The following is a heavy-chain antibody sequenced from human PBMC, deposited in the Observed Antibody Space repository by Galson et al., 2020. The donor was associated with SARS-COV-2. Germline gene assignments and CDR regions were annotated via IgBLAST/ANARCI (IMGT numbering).Heavy chain of an antibody. D-gene: IGHD3-3*01. CDR2: LSGRGTST. CDR1: GVIFTNYA. CDR3: AKPLGVGASTLFGVVMSDT. V-gene: IGHV3-23*01. J-gene: IGHJ3*02. Sequence: GGSLRLSCAASGVIFTNYAMSWVRQAPGKGLEWVSVLSGRGTSTYYAHSVKGRFTISRDYSKNTLYLQMNSLRADDTAVYDCAKPLGVGASTLFGVVMSDTWGQGTMVTVSS.